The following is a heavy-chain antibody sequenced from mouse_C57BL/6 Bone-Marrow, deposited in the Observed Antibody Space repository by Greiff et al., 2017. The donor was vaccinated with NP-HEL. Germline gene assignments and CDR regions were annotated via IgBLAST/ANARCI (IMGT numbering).Heavy chain of an antibody. CDR2: IYPGDGDT. CDR1: GYAFSSYW. D-gene: IGHD1-1*02. V-gene: IGHV1-80*01. CDR3: ARSEVAYYFDY. J-gene: IGHJ2*01. Sequence: QVQLQQSGAELVKPGASVKISCKASGYAFSSYWMNWVKQRPGKGLEWIGQIYPGDGDTNYNGKFKGKATLTADKSSSTAYMQLSSLTSEDSAVYFCARSEVAYYFDYWGQGTTLTVSS.